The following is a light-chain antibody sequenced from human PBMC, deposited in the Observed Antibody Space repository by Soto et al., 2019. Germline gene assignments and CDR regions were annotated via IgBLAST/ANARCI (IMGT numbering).Light chain of an antibody. Sequence: DIQMTQSPSTLSASVGDRVTITCRASQSISSWLAWYQQKPGKAPKLLIYAASSLESGVPSRFSGGGSGTEFTLTTSSLQPDDFATYYCQQYNTDYTFAQGTKLEIK. J-gene: IGKJ2*01. V-gene: IGKV1-5*01. CDR3: QQYNTDYT. CDR1: QSISSW. CDR2: AAS.